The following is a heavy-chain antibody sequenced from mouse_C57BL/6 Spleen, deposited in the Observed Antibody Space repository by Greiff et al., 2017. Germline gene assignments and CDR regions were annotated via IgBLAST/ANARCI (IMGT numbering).Heavy chain of an antibody. CDR2: IDTSDSET. V-gene: IGHV1-52*01. Sequence: QVQLKQPGAELVRPGSSVKLSCKASGYTFTSYWMHWVKQRPIQGLEWIGNIDTSDSETHYNQKFKDKATLTVDKSSSTAYMQLSSLTSEDSAVYYCARDYYSNYWYFDVWGTGTTVTVSS. CDR1: GYTFTSYW. J-gene: IGHJ1*03. CDR3: ARDYYSNYWYFDV. D-gene: IGHD2-5*01.